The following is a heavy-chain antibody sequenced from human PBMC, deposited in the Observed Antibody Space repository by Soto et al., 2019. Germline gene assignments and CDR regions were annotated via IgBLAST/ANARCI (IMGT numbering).Heavy chain of an antibody. V-gene: IGHV3-48*01. D-gene: IGHD4-17*01. J-gene: IGHJ4*02. CDR1: GFTFSSYS. CDR3: ARGPDDYGDPRAYYFDY. CDR2: ISSSSSTI. Sequence: PGGSLRLSCAASGFTFSSYSMNWVRQAPGKGLEWVSYISSSSSTIYYADSVKGRFTISRDNAKNSLYLQMNSLRAEDTAVYYCARGPDDYGDPRAYYFDYWGQGTLVTVSS.